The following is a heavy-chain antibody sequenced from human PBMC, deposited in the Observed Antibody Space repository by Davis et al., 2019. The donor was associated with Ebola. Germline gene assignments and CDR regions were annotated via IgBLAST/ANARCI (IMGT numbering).Heavy chain of an antibody. J-gene: IGHJ6*03. D-gene: IGHD2-21*01. V-gene: IGHV5-51*01. CDR3: ARRPAVIMAGMDV. Sequence: GESLKISCKGSGYSFTNYWIGWVRHMPGKGLEWMGIIYPGDSDTRYSPSFQGQVTISADKSINTVHLQWSSLKASDSATYYCARRPAVIMAGMDVWGKGTTVTVSS. CDR2: IYPGDSDT. CDR1: GYSFTNYW.